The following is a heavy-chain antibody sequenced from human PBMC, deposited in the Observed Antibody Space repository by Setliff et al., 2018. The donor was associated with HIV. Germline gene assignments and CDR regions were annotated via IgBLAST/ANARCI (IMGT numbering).Heavy chain of an antibody. CDR2: INTDGSVT. Sequence: GSLRLSCTPSGFTFSSYWLHWVRQAPGKGLEWLSRINTDGSVTNSADSVKGRFIISRDNGKNTLYLQMNSLTAEDTALYYCVRAGSHRFDYWGQGTLVTVSS. J-gene: IGHJ4*02. CDR3: VRAGSHRFDY. V-gene: IGHV3-74*01. CDR1: GFTFSSYW. D-gene: IGHD3-10*01.